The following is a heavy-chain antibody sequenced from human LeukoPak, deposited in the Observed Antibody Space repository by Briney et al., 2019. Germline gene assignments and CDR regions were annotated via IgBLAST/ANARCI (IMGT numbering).Heavy chain of an antibody. CDR2: ISTKAYGDAA. Sequence: GGSLRLSCAASGFTFTDAWMTWVRQAPGKGLEWVGRISTKAYGDAAEYAAPVKGRFTISRDDSKTTLYLQMISLQIEGTGVYYCTTEFWGSSNYWGQGTLVTVSS. CDR3: TTEFWGSSNY. D-gene: IGHD3-16*01. J-gene: IGHJ4*02. CDR1: GFTFTDAW. V-gene: IGHV3-15*01.